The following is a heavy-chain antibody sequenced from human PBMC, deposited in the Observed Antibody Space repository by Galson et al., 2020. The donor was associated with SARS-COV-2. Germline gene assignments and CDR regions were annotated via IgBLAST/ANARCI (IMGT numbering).Heavy chain of an antibody. J-gene: IGHJ4*02. V-gene: IGHV3-23*01. CDR3: AKDSRLSPPALYYDFWSDSDY. CDR1: GFTFSSYA. Sequence: GGSLRLSCAASGFTFSSYAMSWVRQAPGKGLEWVSAISGSGGSTYYADSVKGRFTISRDNSKNTLYLQMNSLRAEDTAVYYCAKDSRLSPPALYYDFWSDSDYWGQGTLVTVSS. D-gene: IGHD3-3*01. CDR2: ISGSGGST.